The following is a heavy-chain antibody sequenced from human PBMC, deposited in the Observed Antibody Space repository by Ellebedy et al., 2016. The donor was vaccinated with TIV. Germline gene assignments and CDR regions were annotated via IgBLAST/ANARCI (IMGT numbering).Heavy chain of an antibody. CDR2: ISSGSSSI. Sequence: GESLKISXAASGFTFSTYSMNWVRQAPGKGLEWVSYISSGSSSIYYAGSVKGRFTIPRDNAKNSLYLQMNSLRAEDTAVYYCARLGSSSPYWYFDLWGRGTLVTVSS. CDR1: GFTFSTYS. CDR3: ARLGSSSPYWYFDL. V-gene: IGHV3-48*01. J-gene: IGHJ2*01. D-gene: IGHD6-6*01.